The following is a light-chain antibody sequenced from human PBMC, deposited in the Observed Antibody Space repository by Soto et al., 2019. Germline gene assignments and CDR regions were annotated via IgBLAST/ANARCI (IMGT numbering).Light chain of an antibody. CDR1: QGINNW. CDR2: TAS. Sequence: DIQMTQSPSSVSASVGDRVTITCRASQGINNWLAWYQQKAGRAPKLLIYTASNLQSGVPSRFSGSGSGTDFTLTISSLQPEDFAIYYCQQANSFPLTFGGGTKVEIK. V-gene: IGKV1-12*01. J-gene: IGKJ4*01. CDR3: QQANSFPLT.